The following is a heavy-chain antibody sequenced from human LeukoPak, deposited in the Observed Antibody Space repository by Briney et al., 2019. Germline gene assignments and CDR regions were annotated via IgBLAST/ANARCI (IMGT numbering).Heavy chain of an antibody. D-gene: IGHD3-16*02. Sequence: GGSLRLSCAASGFTFSAYAMGWVRQAPGKGLDWVSTISGSGATTYYADSVKGRFTISRDNSKNTLYLQMNSLRAEDTAIYYCAKDLLDLSSDYWGQGTLVTVSS. V-gene: IGHV3-23*01. CDR2: ISGSGATT. CDR3: AKDLLDLSSDY. CDR1: GFTFSAYA. J-gene: IGHJ4*02.